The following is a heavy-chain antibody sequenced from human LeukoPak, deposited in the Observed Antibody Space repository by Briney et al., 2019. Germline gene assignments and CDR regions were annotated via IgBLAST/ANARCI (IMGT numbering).Heavy chain of an antibody. CDR2: IGSSGDNI. J-gene: IGHJ4*02. Sequence: GGSLRLSCAASGFPFSNYAMSWVRQAPGKGLEWVSVIGSSGDNIYYADSVKGRFTISRDNSKNTLYLQMNSLRAEDTAVYYCAKGVRRFWPNDYFADWGQGTLVTSFS. D-gene: IGHD3-10*01. V-gene: IGHV3-23*01. CDR3: AKGVRRFWPNDYFAD. CDR1: GFPFSNYA.